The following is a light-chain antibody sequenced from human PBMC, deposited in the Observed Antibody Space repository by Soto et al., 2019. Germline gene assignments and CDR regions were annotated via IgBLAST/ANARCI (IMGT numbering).Light chain of an antibody. CDR1: QNVDKF. CDR3: HYHDSSPEFA. J-gene: IGKJ3*01. Sequence: EIELTQSPATLSLSPGETATLSCRASQNVDKFLAWYQQRPGQPPRLLIFDSSNRATGVPVRFSGSGSGAEFTLTITRLEPEDFAVYYCHYHDSSPEFAFGPGTKVDIK. CDR2: DSS. V-gene: IGKV3-11*01.